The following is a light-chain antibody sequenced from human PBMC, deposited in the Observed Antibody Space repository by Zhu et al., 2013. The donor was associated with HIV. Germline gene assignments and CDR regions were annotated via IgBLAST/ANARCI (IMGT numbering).Light chain of an antibody. CDR1: EDIDIY. J-gene: IGKJ3*01. CDR2: AAS. V-gene: IGKV1-16*02. Sequence: DIQMTQSPASLSASVGDRVTITCRASEDIDIYLAWFQVKPGQAPKSLIYAASSLLSDVSPKFSASGSGTHFTLTISSLQPDDLATYYCQQYGGFPRTFG. CDR3: QQYGGFPRT.